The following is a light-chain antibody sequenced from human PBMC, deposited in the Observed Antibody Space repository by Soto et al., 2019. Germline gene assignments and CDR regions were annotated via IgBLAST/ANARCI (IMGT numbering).Light chain of an antibody. Sequence: QAVVTQEPSLTVSPGGTVTLTCGSSTGAVTSGHYPHWFQQKPGQAPRTLIYDTSNKHSWTPARFSGSLLGGKAAPTLSGAQPEDEADYYCLVIFTGVGEVFGTGTKVTVL. CDR2: DTS. CDR1: TGAVTSGHY. V-gene: IGLV7-46*01. CDR3: LVIFTGVGEV. J-gene: IGLJ1*01.